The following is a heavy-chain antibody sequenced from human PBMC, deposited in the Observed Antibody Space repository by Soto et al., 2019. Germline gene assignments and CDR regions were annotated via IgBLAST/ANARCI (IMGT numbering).Heavy chain of an antibody. D-gene: IGHD6-13*01. Sequence: ASVKVSCKASGYTFTSYGISWVRQASGQGLEWMGWISAYNGNTNYAQKLQGRVTMTTDTSTSTAYMELRSLRSDDTAVYYCARQYRRGSSWYLDYWGQGTLVTVSS. V-gene: IGHV1-18*01. CDR2: ISAYNGNT. CDR3: ARQYRRGSSWYLDY. CDR1: GYTFTSYG. J-gene: IGHJ4*02.